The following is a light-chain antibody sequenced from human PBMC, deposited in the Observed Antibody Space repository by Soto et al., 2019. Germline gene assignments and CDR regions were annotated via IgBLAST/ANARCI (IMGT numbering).Light chain of an antibody. CDR2: DVS. V-gene: IGLV2-11*01. CDR3: QSYDSSLRGRV. Sequence: QSALTQPRSVSGSPGQSVTISCTGTSSDVGGYNYVSWYQQHPGKAPKLMIYDVSKRPSGVPDRFSGSKSGNTASLTITGLQAEDEADYYCQSYDSSLRGRVFGGGTKLTVL. CDR1: SSDVGGYNY. J-gene: IGLJ3*02.